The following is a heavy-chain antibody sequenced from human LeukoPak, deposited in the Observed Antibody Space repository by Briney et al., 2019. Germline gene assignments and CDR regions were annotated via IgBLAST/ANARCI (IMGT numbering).Heavy chain of an antibody. Sequence: GGSLRLSCVASGFTFSSYNMHWVRQAPGKGLEWVAVISYDGSNKYYADSVKGRSTISRDNSKNTLYLQVNSLRPEDTAVYYCGRDTVGYGGAFDIWGQGTMVTVPS. CDR2: ISYDGSNK. CDR3: GRDTVGYGGAFDI. CDR1: GFTFSSYN. V-gene: IGHV3-30-3*01. D-gene: IGHD5-18*01. J-gene: IGHJ3*02.